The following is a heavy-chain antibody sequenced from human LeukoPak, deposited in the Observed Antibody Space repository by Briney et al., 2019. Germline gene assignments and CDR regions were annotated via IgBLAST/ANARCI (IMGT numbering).Heavy chain of an antibody. V-gene: IGHV4-38-2*02. CDR3: ARDPAAAVDY. D-gene: IGHD6-13*01. J-gene: IGHJ4*02. Sequence: SETLSLTCTVYGYVISSGYYWGWVRQPPGKGLEWVGSIYHSGNTNYNPSLKSRITISVDTSKNQFSLKLSSVTAADTAVYYCARDPAAAVDYWGQGTLVTVSS. CDR2: IYHSGNT. CDR1: GYVISSGYY.